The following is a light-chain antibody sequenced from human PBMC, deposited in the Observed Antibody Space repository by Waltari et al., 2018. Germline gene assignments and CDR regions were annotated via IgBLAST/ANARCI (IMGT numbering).Light chain of an antibody. V-gene: IGLV2-14*03. Sequence: QQHPGKAPKVVIYDVTKRPSGVSNRFSGSKSGSTASLTISVLQAEDEADYYCSSRTNSITWVFGGGTKLTVL. CDR3: SSRTNSITWV. CDR2: DVT. J-gene: IGLJ3*02.